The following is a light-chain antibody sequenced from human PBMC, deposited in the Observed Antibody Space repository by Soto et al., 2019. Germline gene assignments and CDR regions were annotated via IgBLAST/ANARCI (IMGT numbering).Light chain of an antibody. Sequence: DIQMTQSPSTLSASVGDRVTITCRASQTISSWLAWYQQKPGEAPKLLIYKASSLESGVPSRFSGSGSGTEFTLTINSLQPDDFATHYCQQYNTYPRTFGQGTNLDIK. CDR2: KAS. CDR1: QTISSW. CDR3: QQYNTYPRT. J-gene: IGKJ1*01. V-gene: IGKV1-5*03.